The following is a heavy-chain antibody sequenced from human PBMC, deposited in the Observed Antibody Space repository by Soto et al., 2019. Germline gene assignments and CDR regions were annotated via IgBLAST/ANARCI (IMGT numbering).Heavy chain of an antibody. CDR3: AREHLDDYGEYRFDY. D-gene: IGHD4-17*01. CDR1: GYTFPSYG. J-gene: IGHJ4*02. V-gene: IGHV1-18*01. CDR2: ISAYNGNT. Sequence: ASVKVSCKASGYTFPSYGISWVRQAPGQGLEWMGWISAYNGNTNYAQKLQGRVTMTTDTSTSTAYMELRSLRSDDTAVYYCAREHLDDYGEYRFDYWGQGTLVTVSS.